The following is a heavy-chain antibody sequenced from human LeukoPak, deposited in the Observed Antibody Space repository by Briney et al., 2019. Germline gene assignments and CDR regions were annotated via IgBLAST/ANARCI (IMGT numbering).Heavy chain of an antibody. CDR3: AKRGPVTGTKYFDY. D-gene: IGHD6-19*01. CDR1: QFMFSTYA. CDR2: ISDNGGTA. V-gene: IGHV3-23*01. Sequence: GGSLRLSCAASQFMFSTYAMYWVRQAPGKGLEWVSGISDNGGTAYYADSVKGRFPISRDNSKNMLYLQMNSLRAEDTAVYYCAKRGPVTGTKYFDYWGQGTLVTVSS. J-gene: IGHJ4*02.